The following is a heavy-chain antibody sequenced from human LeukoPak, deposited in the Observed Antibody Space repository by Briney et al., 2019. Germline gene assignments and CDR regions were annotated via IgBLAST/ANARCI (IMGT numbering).Heavy chain of an antibody. CDR3: ARVVDYYDSSGYYYTNGAFDI. D-gene: IGHD3-22*01. CDR2: INPNSGGT. Sequence: ASVKVSCKASGYTFTGYYMHWVRQAPGQGLEWMGWINPNSGGTNYAQKFQGRVTITADKSTSTAYMELSSLRSEDTAVYYCARVVDYYDSSGYYYTNGAFDIWGQGTMVTVSS. V-gene: IGHV1-2*02. CDR1: GYTFTGYY. J-gene: IGHJ3*02.